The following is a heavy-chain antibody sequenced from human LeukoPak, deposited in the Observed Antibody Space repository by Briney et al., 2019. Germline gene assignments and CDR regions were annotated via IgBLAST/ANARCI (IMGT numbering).Heavy chain of an antibody. CDR3: ARDDRNYDTPADY. Sequence: SETLSLTCTVSGYSISSGYYWGWIRQPPGKGLEWIGSIYHSGSTYYNPSLKSRVTISVDTSKNQFSLKLSSVTAADTAVYYCARDDRNYDTPADYWGQGTLVTVSS. V-gene: IGHV4-38-2*02. J-gene: IGHJ4*02. D-gene: IGHD1-14*01. CDR2: IYHSGST. CDR1: GYSISSGYY.